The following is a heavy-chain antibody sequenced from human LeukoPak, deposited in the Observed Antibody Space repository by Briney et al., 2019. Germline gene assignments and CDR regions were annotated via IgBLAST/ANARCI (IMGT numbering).Heavy chain of an antibody. CDR3: ARGQAGTTRCYFDY. V-gene: IGHV3-74*01. J-gene: IGHJ4*02. Sequence: PGGSLRLSCAASGFTFSGYWMLWVRQAPGKGLVWVSRIDNDGSGTTYADSVKGRFTISRDNAKNTLYLQMSSLRGEDTAVYYCARGQAGTTRCYFDYWGQGTLVTVSS. CDR2: IDNDGSGT. CDR1: GFTFSGYW. D-gene: IGHD1-1*01.